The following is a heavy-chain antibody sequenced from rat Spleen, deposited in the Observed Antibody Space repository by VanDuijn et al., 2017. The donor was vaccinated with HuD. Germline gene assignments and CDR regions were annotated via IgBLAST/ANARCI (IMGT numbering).Heavy chain of an antibody. V-gene: IGHV5S23*01. CDR2: ISRRSDRT. CDR1: GFTFSNYD. D-gene: IGHD1-3*01. CDR3: ARHELSHFFDD. J-gene: IGHJ2*01. Sequence: EVQLVESDGGLVQPGRSLKLSCAASGFTFSNYDMAWVHQAPTKGLEWVTSISRRSDRTYYRDSVKGRFTVSRDNAKSTLYLQMDSLRSEDTATYYCARHELSHFFDDWGQGVMVTVSS.